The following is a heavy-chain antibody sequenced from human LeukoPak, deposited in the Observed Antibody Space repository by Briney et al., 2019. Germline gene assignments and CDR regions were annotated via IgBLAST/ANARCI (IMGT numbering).Heavy chain of an antibody. CDR1: GGSISSYY. Sequence: NPSETLSLTCTVSGGSISSYYWSWIRQPPGKGLEWIGYIYYSGSTNYNPSLKSRVTISVDTSKNQFSLKLSSVTAADTAVYYCARGYSSGWLPHYYYYYYMDVWGKGTTVTISS. CDR3: ARGYSSGWLPHYYYYYYMDV. J-gene: IGHJ6*03. CDR2: IYYSGST. V-gene: IGHV4-59*01. D-gene: IGHD6-19*01.